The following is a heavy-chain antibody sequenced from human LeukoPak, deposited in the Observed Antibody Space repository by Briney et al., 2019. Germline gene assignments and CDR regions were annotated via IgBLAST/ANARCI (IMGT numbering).Heavy chain of an antibody. Sequence: GGSLRLSCAAPGLIFDNYAIHWVPQAPGKGLEWVSLVSVDGGSTFYAHSVRGRFTISRDYNRKSLSLQMSSLRSEDTALYYCARESETSGWYDYWGQGTLVTVSS. V-gene: IGHV3-43*02. CDR2: VSVDGGST. CDR1: GLIFDNYA. D-gene: IGHD6-19*01. J-gene: IGHJ4*02. CDR3: ARESETSGWYDY.